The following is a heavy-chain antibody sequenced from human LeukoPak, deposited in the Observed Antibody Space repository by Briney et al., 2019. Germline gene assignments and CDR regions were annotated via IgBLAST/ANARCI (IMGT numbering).Heavy chain of an antibody. CDR1: GYTFTAYF. D-gene: IGHD6-13*01. Sequence: ASVKVSCKASGYTFTAYFIYWVRQAPGQGLEWVGLINPSSGRTNSAQKFQGRVTMTRDTSISTAYMELSSLRSDDTAVYYCARAHVLTSSSRSFQHWGQGTLVSVAS. V-gene: IGHV1-2*02. J-gene: IGHJ1*01. CDR2: INPSSGRT. CDR3: ARAHVLTSSSRSFQH.